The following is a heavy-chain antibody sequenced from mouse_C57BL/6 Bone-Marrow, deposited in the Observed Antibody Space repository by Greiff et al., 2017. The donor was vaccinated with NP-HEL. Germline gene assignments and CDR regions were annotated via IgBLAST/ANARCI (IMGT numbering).Heavy chain of an antibody. CDR1: GFTFSDYY. V-gene: IGHV5-16*01. J-gene: IGHJ2*01. Sequence: EVMLVESEGGLVKPGSSMKLSCTASGFTFSDYYMAWVRQVPEKGLEWVANINYDGSSTYYLDYLKSSFIISRDNAKNILYLQMSSLKSEYTATYFWARDSITTVVDGYIDYWGQGTTLTVSA. CDR3: ARDSITTVVDGYIDY. D-gene: IGHD1-1*01. CDR2: INYDGSST.